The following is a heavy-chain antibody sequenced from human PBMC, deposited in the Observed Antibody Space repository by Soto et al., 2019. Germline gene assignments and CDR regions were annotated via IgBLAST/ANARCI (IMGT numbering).Heavy chain of an antibody. CDR2: ISSNGGIT. Sequence: EVQLVESGGGLVQPGGSLRLSCAASGFTFSSYDMHWVRQAPGKGLEYISAISSNGGITYYANSVKGRFTISRDNSKNMIYLQMCSLRAEDMAVYYCVRDTSFDYWGQGTLVTVSS. J-gene: IGHJ4*02. V-gene: IGHV3-64*01. CDR1: GFTFSSYD. D-gene: IGHD3-16*01. CDR3: VRDTSFDY.